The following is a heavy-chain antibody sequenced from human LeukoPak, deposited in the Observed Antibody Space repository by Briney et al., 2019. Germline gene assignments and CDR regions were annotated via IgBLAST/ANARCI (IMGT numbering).Heavy chain of an antibody. V-gene: IGHV3-48*03. CDR3: ARDPGGYDYPSLLNFDY. J-gene: IGHJ4*02. CDR2: ISSSGSTI. D-gene: IGHD5-12*01. CDR1: GFTFSSYE. Sequence: PGGSLRLSCAASGFTFSSYEMNWVRQAPGKGLEWVSYISSSGSTIYYADSVKGRFTISRDNAKNSLYLQMNSLRAEDTALYYCARDPGGYDYPSLLNFDYWGQGTLVTVSS.